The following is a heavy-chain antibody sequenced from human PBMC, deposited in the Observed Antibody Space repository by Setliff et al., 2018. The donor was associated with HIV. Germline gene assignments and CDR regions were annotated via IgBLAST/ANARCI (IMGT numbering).Heavy chain of an antibody. D-gene: IGHD3-10*01. CDR2: IYSSGST. CDR3: ARHSGVASPNWFDP. J-gene: IGHJ5*02. CDR1: GGSISGHC. V-gene: IGHV4-4*09. Sequence: SETLSLTCTVSGGSISGHCWSWIRQPPGRGLEWIGYIYSSGSTNFNPPLQSRVTISVDTSKNQFSLKLSSVTAADTAVYYCARHSGVASPNWFDPWGQGTLVTVS.